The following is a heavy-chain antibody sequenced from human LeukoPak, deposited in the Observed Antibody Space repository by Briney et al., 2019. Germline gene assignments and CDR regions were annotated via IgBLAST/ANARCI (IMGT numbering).Heavy chain of an antibody. Sequence: SGGSLRLSCAASGFTFSSYWMSWVRQAPGKGLEWVANIKQDGSEKYYVDSVKGRFTISRDNAKNSLYLQMNSLRAEDTAVYYCAREGHYYGSGSPLTFDYWGQGTLVTVSS. D-gene: IGHD3-10*01. V-gene: IGHV3-7*01. CDR3: AREGHYYGSGSPLTFDY. CDR1: GFTFSSYW. CDR2: IKQDGSEK. J-gene: IGHJ4*02.